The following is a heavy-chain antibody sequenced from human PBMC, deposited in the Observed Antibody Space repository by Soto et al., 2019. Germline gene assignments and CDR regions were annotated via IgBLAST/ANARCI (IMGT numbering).Heavy chain of an antibody. CDR2: SFSSGST. V-gene: IGHV4-4*07. CDR1: RGPITDYS. CDR3: ARDKGVMVTVDYRVDP. J-gene: IGHJ5*01. Sequence: LSLTCTVSRGPITDYSWGWIRQPAGTGLEWIGRSFSSGSTNYNPSLKGRITMSVDTSKNQFTLKSNSATATNTAEYFCARDKGVMVTVDYRVDPWGQGIQVTVSS. D-gene: IGHD2-21*02.